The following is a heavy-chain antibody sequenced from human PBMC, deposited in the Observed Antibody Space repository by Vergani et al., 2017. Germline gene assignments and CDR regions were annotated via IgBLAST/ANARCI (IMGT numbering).Heavy chain of an antibody. CDR1: GFTFSNAW. D-gene: IGHD2-21*01. J-gene: IGHJ6*02. CDR3: TTDPRYCGDGSCYWLRDHHYYGMDV. CDR2: IKSKTDGGTT. Sequence: EVQLVESGGGLVKPGGSLRLSCAASGFTFSNAWMSWVRQAPGKGLEWLGRIKSKTDGGTTDYAAPVKGRFTISRDDSKNTLFLQMNGLKTEDIGVYYCTTDPRYCGDGSCYWLRDHHYYGMDVWGQGTTVTVSS. V-gene: IGHV3-15*01.